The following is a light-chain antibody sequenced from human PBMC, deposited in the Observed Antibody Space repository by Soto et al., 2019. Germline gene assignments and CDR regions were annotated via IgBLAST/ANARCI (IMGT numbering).Light chain of an antibody. J-gene: IGKJ5*01. CDR2: GAS. CDR1: QSVGSN. V-gene: IGKV3-11*01. Sequence: EIVMTQSPVTLSVSPGERATLSCRASQSVGSNLAWYQQKPGQAPRLLIYGASNRATGIPARFSGSGSGTDFTLTISSLEPEDFAVYYCQQHFNGPITFGQGTRLEI. CDR3: QQHFNGPIT.